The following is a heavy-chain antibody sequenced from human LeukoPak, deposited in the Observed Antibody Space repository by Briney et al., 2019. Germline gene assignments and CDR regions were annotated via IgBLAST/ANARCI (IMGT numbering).Heavy chain of an antibody. CDR2: IYTSGST. CDR1: GGSISSGSYY. D-gene: IGHD3/OR15-3a*01. CDR3: ARQTGSGLFTLP. J-gene: IGHJ4*02. V-gene: IGHV4-61*02. Sequence: PSETLSLTCTVSGGSISSGSYYWSWIRQPAGKGLEWIGRIYTSGSTYYNASLKSRVTISIDTSKNQISLRLTSVTVTDTAMYYCARQTGSGLFTLPGGQGTLVTVSS.